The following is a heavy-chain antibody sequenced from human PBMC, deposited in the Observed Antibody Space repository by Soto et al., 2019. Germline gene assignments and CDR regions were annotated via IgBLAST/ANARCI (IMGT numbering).Heavy chain of an antibody. CDR3: ARDSFDTGPMDV. J-gene: IGHJ6*02. D-gene: IGHD5-18*01. V-gene: IGHV3-21*01. CDR1: GFTFSNYA. CDR2: ISSSSSYI. Sequence: GGSLRLSCAASGFTFSNYAMNRVRQAPGKGLEWVSSISSSSSYIYYADSVKGRFTISRDNAKNSLYLQMNSLRAEDTAVYYCARDSFDTGPMDVWGQGTTVTVS.